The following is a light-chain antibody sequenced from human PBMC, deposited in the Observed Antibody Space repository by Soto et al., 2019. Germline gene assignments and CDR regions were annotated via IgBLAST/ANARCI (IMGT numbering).Light chain of an antibody. Sequence: QSVLTQPPSVSGTPGQRVIISCSGSNSNIGSNAVHWYQQLPGAAPKLLIDDDNQRPSGVPDRFSGSKSGTSASLAISGLRSEDEADYYCNSYGGTNNYVVFGGGTKLTVL. J-gene: IGLJ2*01. CDR2: DDN. CDR3: NSYGGTNNYVV. CDR1: NSNIGSNA. V-gene: IGLV1-44*01.